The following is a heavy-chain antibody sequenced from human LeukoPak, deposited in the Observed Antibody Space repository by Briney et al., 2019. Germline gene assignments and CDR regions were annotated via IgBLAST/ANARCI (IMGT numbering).Heavy chain of an antibody. D-gene: IGHD2-21*01. CDR1: GFTFSSYA. CDR2: ISGSGGST. Sequence: GGSLRLSCAASGFTFSSYAMSWVRQAPGRGLEWVSAISGSGGSTYYADSVKGRFTISRDNSKSTLYLQMNSLRAEDTAVYYCAKVLGWDRAAYAFDIWGQGTMVTVSS. CDR3: AKVLGWDRAAYAFDI. J-gene: IGHJ3*02. V-gene: IGHV3-23*01.